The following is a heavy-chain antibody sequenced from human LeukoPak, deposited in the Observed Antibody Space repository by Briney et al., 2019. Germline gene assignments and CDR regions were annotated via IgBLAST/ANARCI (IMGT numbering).Heavy chain of an antibody. D-gene: IGHD2-15*01. V-gene: IGHV4-39*01. CDR3: ARHVVAAPRAFDI. CDR1: GGSISSSSYY. J-gene: IGHJ3*02. CDR2: INHSGST. Sequence: SETLSLTCTVSGGSISSSSYYWGWIRQPPGKGLEWIGEINHSGSTNYNPSLKSRVTISVDTSKNQFSLKLSSVTAADTAVYYCARHVVAAPRAFDIWGQGTMVTVSS.